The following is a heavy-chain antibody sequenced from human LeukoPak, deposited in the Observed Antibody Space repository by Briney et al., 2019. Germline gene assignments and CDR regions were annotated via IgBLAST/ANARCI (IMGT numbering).Heavy chain of an antibody. D-gene: IGHD2-2*01. CDR1: GYTFSNFG. CDR3: ARDGTSTDDH. Sequence: ASVKVSCKASGYTFSNFGISRVRQAPGQGLEWMGWISGNNDNPNYGQKFQGRFTVTSDSSTRTAYMELKRLRSDDTAVYYCARDGTSTDDHWGQGTLVTVSS. CDR2: ISGNNDNP. J-gene: IGHJ4*02. V-gene: IGHV1-18*01.